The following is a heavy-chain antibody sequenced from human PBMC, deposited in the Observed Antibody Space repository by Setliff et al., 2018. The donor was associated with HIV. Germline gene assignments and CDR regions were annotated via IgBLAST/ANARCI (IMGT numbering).Heavy chain of an antibody. V-gene: IGHV4-59*11. CDR2: IYSTGST. CDR3: AKGAGFYGDYTFDA. J-gene: IGHJ4*02. CDR1: GTSINSHY. Sequence: SETLSLTCTVSGTSINSHYWSWIRQPPGKELEWIGYIYSTGSTNYNPSLQSRVTISMDASKNTFSLKLTSATPADTAVYFCAKGAGFYGDYTFDAWGQGSLVTVSS. D-gene: IGHD4-17*01.